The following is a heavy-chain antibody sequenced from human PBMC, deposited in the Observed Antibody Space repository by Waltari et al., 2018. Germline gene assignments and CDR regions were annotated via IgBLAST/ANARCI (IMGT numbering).Heavy chain of an antibody. D-gene: IGHD2-2*01. CDR1: GFTFDDYA. J-gene: IGHJ4*02. CDR2: IYYSGST. Sequence: VQLVESGGGLVQPGRSLRLSCAASGFTFDDYAMHWVRQAPGKGLEWIGSIYYSGSTYSNPALKSRVTISVDTSTNQFSLKLSSVTAADTAVYYCARYCSSTSCELDSLRKPNVAAAPFDYWGQGTLVTVSS. V-gene: IGHV4-38-2*01. CDR3: ARYCSSTSCELDSLRKPNVAAAPFDY.